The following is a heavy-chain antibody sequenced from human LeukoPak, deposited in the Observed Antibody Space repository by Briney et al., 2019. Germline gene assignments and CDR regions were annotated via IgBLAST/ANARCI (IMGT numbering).Heavy chain of an antibody. V-gene: IGHV3-23*01. Sequence: GGSLRLSCAASGFTFNSFAMSWVRQAPGKGLEWVSGIDESGAGTFYADSVKGRFTISRDNSKNMLFLQMNSLRVEDTAVYYCANTHDYGDYWGQGTLVTVSS. CDR1: GFTFNSFA. J-gene: IGHJ4*02. CDR2: IDESGAGT. CDR3: ANTHDYGDY.